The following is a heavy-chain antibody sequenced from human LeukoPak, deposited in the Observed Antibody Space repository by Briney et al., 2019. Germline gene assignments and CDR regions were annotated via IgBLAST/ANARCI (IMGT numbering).Heavy chain of an antibody. CDR2: IRHDGSDV. CDR3: ARDGSGSDFSLDY. V-gene: IGHV3-7*04. D-gene: IGHD3-10*01. Sequence: GGSPRLSCVASGFNFGDYYMSWVRQAPGKGLEKVADIRHDGSDVYNVDSVRGRFTISRDNAKNSLFLQMNSLKDEDTAVYYCARDGSGSDFSLDYWGQGTLVTVSS. CDR1: GFNFGDYY. J-gene: IGHJ4*02.